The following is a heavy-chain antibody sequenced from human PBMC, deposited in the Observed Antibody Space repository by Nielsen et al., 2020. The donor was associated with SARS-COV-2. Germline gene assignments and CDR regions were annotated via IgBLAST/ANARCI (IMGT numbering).Heavy chain of an antibody. CDR2: IWYDGSNK. D-gene: IGHD6-25*01. CDR3: ASGAGAAGN. CDR1: GFTFSSYG. V-gene: IGHV3-33*01. J-gene: IGHJ4*02. Sequence: GESLKISCAASGFTFSSYGMHWVRQAPGKGLEWVAVIWYDGSNKYYADSVKGRFTISRDNSKNTLYLQMNSLRAEDTAAYYCASGAGAAGNWGQGTLVTVSS.